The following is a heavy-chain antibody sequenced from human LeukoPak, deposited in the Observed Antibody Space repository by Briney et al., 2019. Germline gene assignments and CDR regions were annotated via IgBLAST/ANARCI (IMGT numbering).Heavy chain of an antibody. D-gene: IGHD4-23*01. Sequence: GASVKFSCNSSGYTFTGYYMHWVRQAPGQGLELMGWINSNSGGTYYAQKFQGRVTMTSDTSISTAYMELSRLRSDNTAVYYCARNLYGGTSATFDYWGQGTLVTVSS. CDR2: INSNSGGT. V-gene: IGHV1-2*02. CDR1: GYTFTGYY. CDR3: ARNLYGGTSATFDY. J-gene: IGHJ4*02.